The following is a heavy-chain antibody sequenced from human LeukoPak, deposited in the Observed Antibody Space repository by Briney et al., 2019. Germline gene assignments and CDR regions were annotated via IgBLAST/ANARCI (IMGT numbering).Heavy chain of an antibody. Sequence: SETLSLTCTVSGASVSGSPYYWGWIRQPPGKGLEWIGSIYSSGSTYYNASLKSRVTISVDTSKNQFSLKVRSVTAADTAVYYCARLRHYGSGSSPMTGNWFDPWGQGTLVSVSS. J-gene: IGHJ5*02. V-gene: IGHV4-39*01. CDR3: ARLRHYGSGSSPMTGNWFDP. CDR2: IYSSGST. D-gene: IGHD3-10*01. CDR1: GASVSGSPYY.